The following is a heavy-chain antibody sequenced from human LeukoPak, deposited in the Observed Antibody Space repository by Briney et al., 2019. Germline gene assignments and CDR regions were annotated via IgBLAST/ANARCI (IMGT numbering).Heavy chain of an antibody. CDR3: ASEGAGLLDY. CDR2: IIPIFGTA. D-gene: IGHD1-26*01. Sequence: SVKVSCKASGYTFTSCDINWVRQAPGQGLEWMGGIIPIFGTANYAQKFQGRVTITADESTSTAYMELSSLRSEDTAVYYCASEGAGLLDYWGQGTLVTVSS. CDR1: GYTFTSCD. J-gene: IGHJ4*02. V-gene: IGHV1-69*13.